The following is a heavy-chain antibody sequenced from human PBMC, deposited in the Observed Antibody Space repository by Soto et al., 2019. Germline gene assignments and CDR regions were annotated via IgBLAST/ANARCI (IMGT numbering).Heavy chain of an antibody. CDR1: GFTFSSYS. D-gene: IGHD1-7*01. Sequence: GGSLRLSCAASGFTFSSYSMNWVRQAPGKGLEWVSSISSSSSYIYYADSVKGRFTISRDNAKNSLYLQMNSLRAEDTAVYYCARAESITGTTHRAFDIWGQGTMVTVSS. V-gene: IGHV3-21*01. J-gene: IGHJ3*02. CDR2: ISSSSSYI. CDR3: ARAESITGTTHRAFDI.